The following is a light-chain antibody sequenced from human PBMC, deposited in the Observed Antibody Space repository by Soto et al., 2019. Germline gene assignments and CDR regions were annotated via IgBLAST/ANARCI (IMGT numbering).Light chain of an antibody. V-gene: IGLV2-14*03. CDR2: DVN. J-gene: IGLJ7*01. CDR3: TSWTTSTTMI. CDR1: RSDIGAYNF. Sequence: QSALTQPASVSGSPGKSLPISCTGTRSDIGAYNFVSWYQQHPGKAPKLMLYDVNIRPSGVSNRFSGSKSGNTASLTISGLQAEDEADYYCTSWTTSTTMIFGGGTQLTVL.